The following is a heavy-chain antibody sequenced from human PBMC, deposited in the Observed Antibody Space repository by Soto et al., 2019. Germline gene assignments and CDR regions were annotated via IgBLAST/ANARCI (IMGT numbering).Heavy chain of an antibody. CDR3: ASLQVPGNFDY. J-gene: IGHJ4*02. CDR1: GCTIRNSNDY. D-gene: IGHD6-13*01. Sequence: SETLSLTCPLSGCTIRNSNDYLAWIRQAPGKGLEWIANIFYRGDTYYHPSLRSRLTVSVDTSKNQFSLRLTSLTAADTAMYFCASLQVPGNFDYWGQGTLVTVSS. CDR2: IFYRGDT. V-gene: IGHV4-39*01.